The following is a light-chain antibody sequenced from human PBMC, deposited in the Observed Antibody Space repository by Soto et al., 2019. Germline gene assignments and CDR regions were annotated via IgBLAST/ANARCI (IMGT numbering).Light chain of an antibody. J-gene: IGKJ2*01. CDR2: KAS. CDR1: QSISTW. Sequence: DIQMTQSPSTLSASVGDRVTITCRASQSISTWLAWYQQKPGKAPKLLIYKASSLRNGVPSRFSGSGSGTEFTLIIYSLQPDDFASYYCQQYNGYAHTFGQGTKLEIK. CDR3: QQYNGYAHT. V-gene: IGKV1-5*03.